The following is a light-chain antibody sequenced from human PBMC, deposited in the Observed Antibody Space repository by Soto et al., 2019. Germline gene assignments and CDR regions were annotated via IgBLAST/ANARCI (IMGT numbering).Light chain of an antibody. CDR3: QQYSKWPLT. Sequence: FVWPQSPATLSFAPGERATVSCRASQSVSSYLAWYQHKPGQAPRLLIYDASNRATGIPARFSGSGSGTDFTLTISSLQSEDFAVYYCQQYSKWPLTFGGGTKVDIK. CDR1: QSVSSY. CDR2: DAS. V-gene: IGKV3-11*01. J-gene: IGKJ4*01.